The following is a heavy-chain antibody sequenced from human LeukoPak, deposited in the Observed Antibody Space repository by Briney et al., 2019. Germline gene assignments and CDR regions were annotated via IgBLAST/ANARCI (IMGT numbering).Heavy chain of an antibody. CDR3: ARSHSSSWYGRWFDP. D-gene: IGHD6-13*01. Sequence: ASVKVSCKVSGYTLTELSMHWVRQAPGKGLEWMGGFDPEDGETIYAQKFQGRVTMTTDTSTSTAYMELRSLRSDDTAVYYCARSHSSSWYGRWFDPWGQGTLVTVSS. CDR2: FDPEDGET. J-gene: IGHJ5*02. V-gene: IGHV1-24*01. CDR1: GYTLTELS.